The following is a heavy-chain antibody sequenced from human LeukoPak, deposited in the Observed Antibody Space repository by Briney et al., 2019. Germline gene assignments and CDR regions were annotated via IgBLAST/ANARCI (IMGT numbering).Heavy chain of an antibody. V-gene: IGHV4-4*07. CDR3: AGTPFHLDFWKGKIYFDY. J-gene: IGHJ4*02. CDR1: GGSISSYY. CDR2: IYTSGST. D-gene: IGHD3-3*01. Sequence: SETLSLTCTVSGGSISSYYWSWIRQPAGTGLEWIGRIYTSGSTNYNPSLKSRVTMSVDTSKNQFSLKLNSVTAAATDVHYCAGTPFHLDFWKGKIYFDYWGQGTLVTVSS.